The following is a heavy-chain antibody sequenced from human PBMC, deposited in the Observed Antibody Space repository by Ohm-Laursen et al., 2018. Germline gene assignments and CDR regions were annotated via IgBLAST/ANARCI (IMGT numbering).Heavy chain of an antibody. CDR1: GLTFSSYG. CDR2: ISYDGSNK. D-gene: IGHD6-6*01. J-gene: IGHJ4*02. CDR3: ARGLSSSSGFDY. V-gene: IGHV3-30*03. Sequence: SLRLSCAASGLTFSSYGMHWVRQAPGKGLEWVAVISYDGSNKYYADSVKGRFTISRDNSKNTLYLQMNSLRAEDTAVYYCARGLSSSSGFDYWGQGTLVTVSS.